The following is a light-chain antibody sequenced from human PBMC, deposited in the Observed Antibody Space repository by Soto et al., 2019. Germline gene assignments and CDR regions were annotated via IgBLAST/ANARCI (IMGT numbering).Light chain of an antibody. Sequence: DIVVTQSPATLSASPGERVTLSCRASQFVSSRLAWYQQRPGQVPRLLIYGASTRATGLPARFSGSGSGTDFTLTISSLQSEDFAVYYCQQYNTWPPITFGQGTRLEIK. CDR1: QFVSSR. J-gene: IGKJ5*01. CDR3: QQYNTWPPIT. CDR2: GAS. V-gene: IGKV3-15*01.